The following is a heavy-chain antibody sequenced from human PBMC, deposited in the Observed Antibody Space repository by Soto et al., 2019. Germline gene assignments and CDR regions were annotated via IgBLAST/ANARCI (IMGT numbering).Heavy chain of an antibody. CDR3: ATRSFPQYWYFDL. V-gene: IGHV4-39*01. Sequence: QLQLQESGPGLVKPSETLSLTCTVSGGSIRSNSYYWGWIRQPPGKGLEWIGNMYYSGSTYYNPSLKSRVTISVDTSKNQFSLKLSSVTAADTAVYYCATRSFPQYWYFDLWGRGTLVTVSS. CDR1: GGSIRSNSYY. J-gene: IGHJ2*01. CDR2: MYYSGST.